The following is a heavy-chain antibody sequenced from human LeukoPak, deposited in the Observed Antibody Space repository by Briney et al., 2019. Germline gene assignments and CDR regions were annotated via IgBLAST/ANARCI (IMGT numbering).Heavy chain of an antibody. CDR3: ARGRIGAAGTGDY. V-gene: IGHV4-31*03. D-gene: IGHD6-13*01. CDR2: IYYSGST. J-gene: IGHJ4*02. CDR1: GGTISSCGYY. Sequence: SETLSLTCTVSGGTISSCGYYWSWIPQHPGQGLEWIGYIYYSGSTYSNPSHKSRVTISVDTSKNQFSLKLSSVTAADRAVYYCARGRIGAAGTGDYWGEGTLDSVSS.